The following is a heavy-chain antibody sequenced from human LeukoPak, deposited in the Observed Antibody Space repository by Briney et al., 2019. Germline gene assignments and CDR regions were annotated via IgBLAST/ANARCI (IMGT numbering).Heavy chain of an antibody. CDR1: GGSNSSYY. V-gene: IGHV4-4*09. Sequence: SETLSLTCTVSGGSNSSYYWSWIRQPPGKGLEWIGYIYTSGSTNYNPSLKSRVTISVDTSKNQFSLKLSSVTAADTAVYYCARHSYYYMDVWGKGTTVTVSS. CDR3: ARHSYYYMDV. CDR2: IYTSGST. J-gene: IGHJ6*03.